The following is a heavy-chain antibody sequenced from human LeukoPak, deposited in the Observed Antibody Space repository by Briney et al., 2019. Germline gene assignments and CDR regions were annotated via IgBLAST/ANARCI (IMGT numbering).Heavy chain of an antibody. D-gene: IGHD2-15*01. V-gene: IGHV1-18*01. J-gene: IGHJ6*02. CDR1: GYTFTSYG. Sequence: ASVKVSCKASGYTFTSYGISWVRQAPGQGLEWMGWVSAYNGNTNYAQKLQGRVTMTTDTSTSTAYMELRSLRSDDTAVYYCARDPPRIVVVVAATNYYGMDVWGQGTTVTVSS. CDR2: VSAYNGNT. CDR3: ARDPPRIVVVVAATNYYGMDV.